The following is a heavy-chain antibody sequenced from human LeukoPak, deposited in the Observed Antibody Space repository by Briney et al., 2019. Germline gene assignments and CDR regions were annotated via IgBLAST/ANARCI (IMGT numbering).Heavy chain of an antibody. CDR3: ARTPRNGYIEGY. V-gene: IGHV1-8*01. CDR1: GYTFTRYD. J-gene: IGHJ4*02. CDR2: MNPNRGDT. D-gene: IGHD5-24*01. Sequence: ASVKVSCKASGYTFTRYDINWVRQATGQGLEWMGWMNPNRGDTGYAQKFQGRVTMTRDTSINTAYMELSSLRPEDTAVYYCARTPRNGYIEGYWGQGTLVTVSS.